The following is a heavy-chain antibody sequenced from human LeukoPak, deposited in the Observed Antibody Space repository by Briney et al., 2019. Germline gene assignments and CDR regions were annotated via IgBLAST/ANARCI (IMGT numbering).Heavy chain of an antibody. D-gene: IGHD6-13*01. Sequence: GGSLRLSCAASGFTFSSYSMNWVRQAPGKGLEWVSYISSSSSTIYYADSVKGRFTISRDNAKNSLYLQMNSLRAEDTAVYYCARLTQQLDDYWGQGTLVTVSS. J-gene: IGHJ4*02. CDR1: GFTFSSYS. CDR2: ISSSSSTI. V-gene: IGHV3-48*04. CDR3: ARLTQQLDDY.